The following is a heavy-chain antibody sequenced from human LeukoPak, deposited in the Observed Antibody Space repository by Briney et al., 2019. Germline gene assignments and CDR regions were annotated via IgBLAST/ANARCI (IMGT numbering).Heavy chain of an antibody. CDR1: GFTFSSYW. CDR2: INSDGSST. D-gene: IGHD2-2*01. V-gene: IGHV3-74*01. Sequence: TGGSLGLSCAASGFTFSSYWMHWVRQAPGKGLVWVSRINSDGSSTSYADSVKGRFTISRDNAKNTLYLQMNSLRAEDTAVYYCARGKMRYCSSTSCLKEPDYWGQGTLVTVSS. CDR3: ARGKMRYCSSTSCLKEPDY. J-gene: IGHJ4*02.